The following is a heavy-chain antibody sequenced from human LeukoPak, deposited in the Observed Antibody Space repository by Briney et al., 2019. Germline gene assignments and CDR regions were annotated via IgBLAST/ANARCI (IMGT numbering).Heavy chain of an antibody. Sequence: GGSLRLSCAASGFTVSSNYMSWVRQAPGKGLEWVSVIYSGGSTHYADSVKGRFTISRDNSKNTLYLQVNSLRAEDTAVYYCAKGWGIPIFGVVTNWGQGTLVTVSS. CDR2: IYSGGST. D-gene: IGHD3-3*01. CDR1: GFTVSSNY. J-gene: IGHJ4*02. CDR3: AKGWGIPIFGVVTN. V-gene: IGHV3-53*05.